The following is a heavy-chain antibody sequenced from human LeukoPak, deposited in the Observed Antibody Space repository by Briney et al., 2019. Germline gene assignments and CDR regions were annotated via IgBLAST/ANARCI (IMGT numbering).Heavy chain of an antibody. CDR3: ARDLKLSY. Sequence: GGSLRLSCAASGFTFSDYYMSWFRRAPGKGLEWVSYIRSTGSTIYQADSVKGRFTIPRDNAKNPLYLQMNSLRAEDTAVYYCARDLKLSYWGQGTLVSVSS. J-gene: IGHJ4*02. V-gene: IGHV3-11*01. CDR2: IRSTGSTI. D-gene: IGHD2-15*01. CDR1: GFTFSDYY.